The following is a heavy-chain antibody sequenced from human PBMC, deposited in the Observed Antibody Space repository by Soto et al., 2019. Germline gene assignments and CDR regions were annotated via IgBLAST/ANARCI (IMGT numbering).Heavy chain of an antibody. CDR3: ARGHESGYTFGHDL. Sequence: SETLSLTCTVSGDSISSTYWSWVRQPAGRGLEWIGRIYSSGSNDYNPSLESRVTMSVDTSKNQFSLTLRSVTAADTAVYFCARGHESGYTFGHDLWGQGTLVTVSS. J-gene: IGHJ5*02. CDR1: GDSISSTY. V-gene: IGHV4-4*07. CDR2: IYSSGSN. D-gene: IGHD3-3*01.